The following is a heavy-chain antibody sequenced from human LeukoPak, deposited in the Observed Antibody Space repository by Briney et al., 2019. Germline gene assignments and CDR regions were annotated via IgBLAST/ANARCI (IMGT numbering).Heavy chain of an antibody. CDR1: GFTLSDYS. V-gene: IGHV3-21*01. D-gene: IGHD2-15*01. J-gene: IGHJ4*02. CDR2: ISSSSNYI. Sequence: GGSLRLSCAASGFTLSDYSMNWVRQAPGEGLEWVSSISSSSNYIYYADSVKGRFTISRDNAKNSLHLQMNSLRAEDTAVYYCGRFGQRRCSGGTCYPYYFDYWGQGTLVTVSS. CDR3: GRFGQRRCSGGTCYPYYFDY.